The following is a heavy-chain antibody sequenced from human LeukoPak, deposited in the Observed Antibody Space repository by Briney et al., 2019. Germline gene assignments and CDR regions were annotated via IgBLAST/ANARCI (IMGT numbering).Heavy chain of an antibody. J-gene: IGHJ6*03. CDR1: GYTFTSYY. Sequence: GASVKVSCKASGYTFTSYYMHWVRQAPGQGLEWMGIINPSGGGTSYAQKFQGRVTMTRDMSTSTVYMELSSLRSEDTAVYYCASGIAARNYYYYYMDVWGKGTTVTVSS. V-gene: IGHV1-46*01. D-gene: IGHD6-6*01. CDR3: ASGIAARNYYYYYMDV. CDR2: INPSGGGT.